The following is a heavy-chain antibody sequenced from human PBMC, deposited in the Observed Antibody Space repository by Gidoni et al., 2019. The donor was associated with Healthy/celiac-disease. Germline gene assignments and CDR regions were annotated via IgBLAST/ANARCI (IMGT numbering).Heavy chain of an antibody. CDR3: AKDQEWGGSSGETHAFDI. Sequence: EVQLLESGGGLVQPGGSLRLSCAASGFTFSSYAMSWVRQAPGKGLEWVSAISGSGGSTYYADSVKGRLTISRDNSKNTLYLQMNSQRAEDTAVYYCAKDQEWGGSSGETHAFDIWGQGTMVTVSS. D-gene: IGHD6-19*01. CDR1: GFTFSSYA. CDR2: ISGSGGST. V-gene: IGHV3-23*01. J-gene: IGHJ3*02.